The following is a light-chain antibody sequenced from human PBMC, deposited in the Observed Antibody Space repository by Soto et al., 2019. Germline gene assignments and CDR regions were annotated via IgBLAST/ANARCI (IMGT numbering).Light chain of an antibody. CDR3: CSYAGTSTYV. CDR1: SSDVGRYNI. V-gene: IGLV2-23*01. Sequence: QSVLTQPASVSGCPGQLITISCTGTSSDVGRYNIVSWYQQHPGKAPKLMIYEGSKRPSGVSNRFSGSKSGNTASLTISGLQTEDEADYYCCSYAGTSTYVFGSGTKVTVL. CDR2: EGS. J-gene: IGLJ1*01.